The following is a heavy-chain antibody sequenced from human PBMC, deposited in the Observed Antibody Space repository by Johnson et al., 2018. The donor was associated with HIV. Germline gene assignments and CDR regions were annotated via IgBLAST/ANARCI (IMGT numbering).Heavy chain of an antibody. Sequence: VQLVESGGGLVKPGGSLRLSCAASGFTFSNAWMSWVRQAPGKGLEWVGRIKSKTDGGTTDYGAPVKGRFTISSDDSQSTLYLQRNSRKPEEPAVYSCTTGTSWGQGTMVTVSS. CDR1: GFTFSNAW. J-gene: IGHJ3*01. CDR3: TTGTS. CDR2: IKSKTDGGTT. V-gene: IGHV3-15*01.